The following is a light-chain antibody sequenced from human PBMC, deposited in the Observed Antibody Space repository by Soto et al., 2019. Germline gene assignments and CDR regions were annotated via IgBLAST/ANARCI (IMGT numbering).Light chain of an antibody. CDR1: SSDVGGYNY. V-gene: IGLV2-14*01. Sequence: QSALTQPASVSGSPGQSITISCTGTSSDVGGYNYVSWSQQHPGKAPKLMIYDVTNRPSGVSNRFSGSKSGNTASLTISGLQAEDEADYYCSSYTSSSTYVVGTGTKLTVL. CDR3: SSYTSSSTYV. CDR2: DVT. J-gene: IGLJ1*01.